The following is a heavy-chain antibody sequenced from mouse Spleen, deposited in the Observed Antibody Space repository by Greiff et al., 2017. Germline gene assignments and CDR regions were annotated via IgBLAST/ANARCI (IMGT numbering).Heavy chain of an antibody. V-gene: IGHV5-16*01. Sequence: DVKLVESEGGLVQPGSSMKLSCTASGFTFSDYYMAWVRQVPEKGLEWVANINYDGSSTYYLDSLKSRFIISRDNAKNILYLQMSSLKSEDTATYYCAREYGNYLDYWGQGTTLTVSS. CDR2: INYDGSST. J-gene: IGHJ2*01. CDR3: AREYGNYLDY. CDR1: GFTFSDYY. D-gene: IGHD2-1*01.